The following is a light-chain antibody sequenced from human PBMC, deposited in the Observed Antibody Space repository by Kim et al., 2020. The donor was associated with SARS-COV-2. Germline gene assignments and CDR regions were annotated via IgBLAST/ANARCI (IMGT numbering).Light chain of an antibody. CDR2: GAS. J-gene: IGKJ4*01. Sequence: EIVMTQSPATLSVSPGERATLSCRASQSVSSNLAWYQQKPGQAPRLLIYGASTRATGIPGGFSGSGSGTEFTLTISSLQSEDFAVYYCQQYSHWPLTFGGGTKLEI. CDR3: QQYSHWPLT. V-gene: IGKV3-15*01. CDR1: QSVSSN.